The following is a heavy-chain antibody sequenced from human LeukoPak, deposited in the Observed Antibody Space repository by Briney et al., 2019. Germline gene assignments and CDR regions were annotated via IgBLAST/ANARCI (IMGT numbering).Heavy chain of an antibody. Sequence: SETLSLTCTVSGGSISSGGYYWSWIRQHPGKGLEWIGYIYYSGGTYYNPSLKSRVTISVDTSKNQFSLKLSSVTAADTAVYYCARQGSGWLYYFDYWGQGTLVTVSS. D-gene: IGHD6-19*01. CDR1: GGSISSGGYY. CDR3: ARQGSGWLYYFDY. V-gene: IGHV4-31*03. J-gene: IGHJ4*02. CDR2: IYYSGGT.